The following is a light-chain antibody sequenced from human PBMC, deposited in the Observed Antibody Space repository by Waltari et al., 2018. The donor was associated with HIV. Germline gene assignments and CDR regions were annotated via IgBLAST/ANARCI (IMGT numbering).Light chain of an antibody. J-gene: IGKJ2*01. V-gene: IGKV4-1*01. CDR1: QNVLYSFNNKNY. CDR3: QQYYDSLT. Sequence: DIVVTQSPDSLAVSLGERATINCKSSQNVLYSFNNKNYLAWYQKKPGQPPKLLLYWASIRGSGVPDRFSGSGSGTDFTRTISSLQAEDVAVYYCQQYYDSLTFDQGTRLEI. CDR2: WAS.